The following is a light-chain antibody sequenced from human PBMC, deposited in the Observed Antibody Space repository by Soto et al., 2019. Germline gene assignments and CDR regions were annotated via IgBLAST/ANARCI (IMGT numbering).Light chain of an antibody. CDR1: QDIRNF. CDR3: PKYSSVPV. CDR2: AAS. V-gene: IGKV1-27*01. J-gene: IGKJ3*01. Sequence: DIKMTQSPPSLSASVGDRVTITCRASQDIRNFVAWYQQKPGKAPKLLIYAASTLQSEVSSRFSGSGSGTDFTLTINSLLPEDVATYSCPKYSSVPVFGPGTKVEIK.